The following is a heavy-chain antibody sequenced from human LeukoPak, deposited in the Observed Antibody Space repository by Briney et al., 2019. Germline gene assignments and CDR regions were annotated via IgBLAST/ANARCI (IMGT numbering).Heavy chain of an antibody. D-gene: IGHD6-6*01. V-gene: IGHV3-30-3*01. CDR1: GFTFTNYA. Sequence: GGSLRLSCAASGFTFTNYAIHWVRQAPGKGLEWVALISYHGSDKYYADSVKGRFTISRDNSNNTVDLQMNSLRPEDTAVYYCARDYSSSWLRFFDYWGQGTLVTVSS. CDR2: ISYHGSDK. J-gene: IGHJ4*02. CDR3: ARDYSSSWLRFFDY.